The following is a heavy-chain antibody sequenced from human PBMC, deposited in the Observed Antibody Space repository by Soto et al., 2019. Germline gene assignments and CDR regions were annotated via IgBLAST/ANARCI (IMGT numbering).Heavy chain of an antibody. CDR1: GYSFTSLD. J-gene: IGHJ4*02. Sequence: QVQLVQSGAEVREPGASVKVSCKASGYSFTSLDINWVRQTAGQGLEWMGWMEPSTGRTGYAQKFQGRVTMTRDTSIHTAYMDLTTLTSDHTAFYYCARGVSAGVDYWGQGTLVTVSS. V-gene: IGHV1-8*01. D-gene: IGHD1-26*01. CDR2: MEPSTGRT. CDR3: ARGVSAGVDY.